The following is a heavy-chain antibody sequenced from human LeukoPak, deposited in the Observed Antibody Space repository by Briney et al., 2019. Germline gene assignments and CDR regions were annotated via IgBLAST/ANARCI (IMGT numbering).Heavy chain of an antibody. J-gene: IGHJ4*02. CDR2: ISGSGGST. CDR3: SKDQPCSGASCYFSRLVKERRVPHHSDY. CDR1: GFTFSSYA. V-gene: IGHV3-23*01. D-gene: IGHD2-15*01. Sequence: PGGSLRLSCAASGFTFSSYAMSWVRQAPGKGLEWVSAISGSGGSTYYADSVKGRSTISRDNSKNTLYLQMNILRAEDTAVYYCSKDQPCSGASCYFSRLVKERRVPHHSDYWGQGTLVTVSS.